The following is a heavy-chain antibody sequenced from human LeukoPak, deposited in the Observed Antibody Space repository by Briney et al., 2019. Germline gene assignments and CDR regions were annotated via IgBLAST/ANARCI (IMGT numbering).Heavy chain of an antibody. D-gene: IGHD3-9*01. V-gene: IGHV1-18*01. CDR2: ISAYNGNT. J-gene: IGHJ4*02. CDR1: GYTFTSYG. Sequence: ASVKVSCKASGYTFTSYGISWVRQAPGQGLEWMGWISAYNGNTNYAQKLQGIVTMTTDTSTSTAYMELRSLRSDDTAVYYCARVFGAYYDILTGYEMGGFDYWGQGTLVTVSS. CDR3: ARVFGAYYDILTGYEMGGFDY.